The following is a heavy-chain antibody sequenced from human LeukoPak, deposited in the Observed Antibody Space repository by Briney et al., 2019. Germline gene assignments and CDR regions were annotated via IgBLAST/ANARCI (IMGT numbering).Heavy chain of an antibody. Sequence: PGGSLRLSCAASGFTFSSYSMNWVRQAPGKGLEWVSYISSSSSTIYYADSVKGRFTISRDNAKNSLYLQMNSLRAEDTAVYYCSREPPYYDGSGSFPPSLYFQPWGQGTLVTVSS. CDR2: ISSSSSTI. CDR1: GFTFSSYS. D-gene: IGHD3-10*01. V-gene: IGHV3-48*01. J-gene: IGHJ1*01. CDR3: SREPPYYDGSGSFPPSLYFQP.